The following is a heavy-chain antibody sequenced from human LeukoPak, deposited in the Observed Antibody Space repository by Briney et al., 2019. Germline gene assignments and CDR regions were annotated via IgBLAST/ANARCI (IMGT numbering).Heavy chain of an antibody. CDR1: GFTFSSYW. CDR3: ATARVTTFYYGSGSYPVPFDY. Sequence: GGSLRLSCAASGFTFSSYWMSWARQAPGKGLEWVANIKKDGSEKYYVDSVKGRFTMSRDNAKNSLYLQMNSLRAEDTAVYYCATARVTTFYYGSGSYPVPFDYWGQGNLVTVSS. J-gene: IGHJ4*02. V-gene: IGHV3-7*03. D-gene: IGHD3-10*01. CDR2: IKKDGSEK.